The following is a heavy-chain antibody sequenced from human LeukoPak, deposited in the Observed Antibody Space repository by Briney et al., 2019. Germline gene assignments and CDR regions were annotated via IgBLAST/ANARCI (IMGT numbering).Heavy chain of an antibody. V-gene: IGHV4-59*01. CDR3: ARGYNWNYVGY. CDR2: IYYDGST. J-gene: IGHJ4*02. D-gene: IGHD1-7*01. CDR1: GGSITGYY. Sequence: SEPLSLTCTVSGGSITGYYWNWIRQPPGKGLEWIGYIYYDGSTNYNPSLKSRVTMSVDTSRNQFPLKLTSVSAADTAVYYCARGYNWNYVGYWGQGILVTVSS.